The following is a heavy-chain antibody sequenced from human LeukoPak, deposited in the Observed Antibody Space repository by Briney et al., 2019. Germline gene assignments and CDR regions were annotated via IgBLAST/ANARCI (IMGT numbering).Heavy chain of an antibody. CDR3: ARGWYSSSWFFDY. CDR2: INHSGST. J-gene: IGHJ4*02. D-gene: IGHD6-13*01. Sequence: SETLSLTCAVYGGSFSGYYWSWIRQPPGKGLEWIGEINHSGSTNYNPSLKSRVTISVDTSKNQISLKLSSVTAADTAVYYCARGWYSSSWFFDYWGQGTLVTVSS. CDR1: GGSFSGYY. V-gene: IGHV4-34*01.